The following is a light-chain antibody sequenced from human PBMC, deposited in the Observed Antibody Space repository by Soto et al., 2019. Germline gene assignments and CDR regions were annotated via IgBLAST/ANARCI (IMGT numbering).Light chain of an antibody. J-gene: IGKJ1*01. CDR2: GAS. CDR3: QQYGHPVWT. V-gene: IGKV3-20*01. Sequence: EIVLTQSPGTLSLSPGERATLSCRASQSVSSSYLAWYQHKPGQAPRLLIYGASSRATGLPDRFSGSGSGTDFAPPISRLEPGVCAVYYCQQYGHPVWTFGQGTKVEIK. CDR1: QSVSSSY.